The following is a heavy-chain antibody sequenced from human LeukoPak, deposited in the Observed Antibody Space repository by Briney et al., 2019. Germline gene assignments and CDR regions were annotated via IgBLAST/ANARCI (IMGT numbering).Heavy chain of an antibody. CDR2: ISGSGGDT. D-gene: IGHD3-22*01. CDR1: GITLSNYG. V-gene: IGHV3-23*01. J-gene: IGHJ4*02. CDR3: AKRGVVIRVILVGFHKEAYYFDS. Sequence: GGSLRLSCAVSGITLSNYGMSWVRQAPGKGLEWVAGISGSGGDTNYADSVKGRFTVSRDNPKNTLYLQMNSLRAEDTAVYFCAKRGVVIRVILVGFHKEAYYFDSWGQGVLVTVSS.